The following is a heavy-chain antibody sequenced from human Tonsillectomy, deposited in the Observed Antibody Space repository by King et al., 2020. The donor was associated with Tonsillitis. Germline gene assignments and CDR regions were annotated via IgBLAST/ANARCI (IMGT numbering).Heavy chain of an antibody. J-gene: IGHJ4*02. CDR2: IHYSGST. CDR3: ARAWDNALYYFDS. CDR1: GGSISDYY. Sequence: VQLQESGPGLVKPSETLSLTCTVSGGSISDYYWSWIRQPPGKGLEWIGYIHYSGSTHYNPSLESRVTISVDTSKNQFSLKLSSVTAADTATYYCARAWDNALYYFDSWGQGTLVTVSS. V-gene: IGHV4-59*01. D-gene: IGHD1-26*01.